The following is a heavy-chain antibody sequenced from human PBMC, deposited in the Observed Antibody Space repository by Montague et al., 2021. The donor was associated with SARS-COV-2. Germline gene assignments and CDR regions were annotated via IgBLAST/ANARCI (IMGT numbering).Heavy chain of an antibody. J-gene: IGHJ6*02. CDR1: GLSLNTRGVC. V-gene: IGHV2-5*02. D-gene: IGHD3-9*01. CDR2: IYWDDDK. CDR3: ARLNADWFYQYGMDV. Sequence: PALVKPTQTLILTCSFSGLSLNTRGVCVGWIRQPPGKALEWLARIYWDDDKHYSLFLKSRLTITKDTSTNQVVLTMTNMDPVDTATYYCARLNADWFYQYGMDVWGQGTPVTVSS.